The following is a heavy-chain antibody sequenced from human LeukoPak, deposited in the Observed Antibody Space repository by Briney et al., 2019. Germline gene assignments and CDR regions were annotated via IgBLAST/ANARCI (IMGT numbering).Heavy chain of an antibody. CDR1: GVSISSSYSY. V-gene: IGHV4-39*01. CDR2: IYYTGNT. J-gene: IGHJ4*02. D-gene: IGHD3/OR15-3a*01. Sequence: SETLSLTCTVSGVSISSSYSYWGWLRQPPGMGLEWIVSIYYTGNTYYNASLKSQLSISIDTSNNQFSLKLTSVSAADTAVYYCARQSGSGLFILPGGQGTLVTVSS. CDR3: ARQSGSGLFILP.